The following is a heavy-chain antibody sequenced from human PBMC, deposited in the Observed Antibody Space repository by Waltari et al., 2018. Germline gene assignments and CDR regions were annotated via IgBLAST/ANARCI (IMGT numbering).Heavy chain of an antibody. CDR1: GYTFTSYA. Sequence: QVQLVQSGSELKKPGASVKVSCKASGYTFTSYAMNLVRQATGQRLEWMGLINTNTGNPTYARGFTGRFVCSLDPSVSTAYLQISSLKAEETAVYYCARGAVWFGELLYVDYWGQGTLVTVSS. CDR3: ARGAVWFGELLYVDY. D-gene: IGHD3-10*01. CDR2: INTNTGNP. V-gene: IGHV7-4-1*02. J-gene: IGHJ4*02.